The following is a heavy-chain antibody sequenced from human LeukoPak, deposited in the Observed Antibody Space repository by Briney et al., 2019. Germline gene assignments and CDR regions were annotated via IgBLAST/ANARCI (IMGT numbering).Heavy chain of an antibody. CDR1: GFTFGSYG. V-gene: IGHV3-23*01. CDR2: ITPNADRA. Sequence: GGSLRLSCAASGFTFGSYGMSWVRQAPGKGLEWVSFITPNADRASYADSVKGRFTISRDNPRNTLYMQMNSLRDEDTAVYYCAIMVGYYDGSGYWVQWGQGTLVTVSS. CDR3: AIMVGYYDGSGYWVQ. J-gene: IGHJ1*01. D-gene: IGHD3-22*01.